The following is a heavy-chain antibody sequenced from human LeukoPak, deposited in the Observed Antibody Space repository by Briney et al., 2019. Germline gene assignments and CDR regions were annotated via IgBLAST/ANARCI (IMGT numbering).Heavy chain of an antibody. CDR3: ARDYVGSSSGWVETLGYMDV. J-gene: IGHJ6*03. D-gene: IGHD6-19*01. Sequence: GASVKVSCKASVYTFTSYGISWVRQAPGQGLEWMGWISAYNGNTNYAQKLQGRVTMTTDTSTSTAYMELRSLRSDDTAVYYCARDYVGSSSGWVETLGYMDVWGKGTTVTVSS. V-gene: IGHV1-18*01. CDR2: ISAYNGNT. CDR1: VYTFTSYG.